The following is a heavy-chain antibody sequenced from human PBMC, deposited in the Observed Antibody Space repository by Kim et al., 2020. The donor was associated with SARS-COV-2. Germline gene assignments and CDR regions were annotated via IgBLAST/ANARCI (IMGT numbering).Heavy chain of an antibody. V-gene: IGHV1-46*01. CDR2: INPSGGST. J-gene: IGHJ4*02. Sequence: ASVKVSCKASGYTFTSYYMHWVRQAPGQGLEWMGIINPSGGSTSYAQKFQGRVTMTRDTSTSTVYMELSSLRSEDTAVYYCARDSYGGYSYGSGLDYWGQGTLVTVSS. CDR1: GYTFTSYY. CDR3: ARDSYGGYSYGSGLDY. D-gene: IGHD5-18*01.